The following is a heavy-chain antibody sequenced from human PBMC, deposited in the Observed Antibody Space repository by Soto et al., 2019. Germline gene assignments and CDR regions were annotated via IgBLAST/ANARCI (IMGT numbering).Heavy chain of an antibody. D-gene: IGHD3-16*02. Sequence: EVQLMESGGGLVQPGGSLRLSCACSGFTLSMSAVNWVRQAPGKGLEWVAYISDSGDRTYYADSVKGRFTISRDRSKNTGSLQMDSLRAEDTAVYYCAKDRGIIVKAGDAFDVWGQWTKVTVSS. J-gene: IGHJ3*01. CDR2: ISDSGDRT. CDR3: AKDRGIIVKAGDAFDV. V-gene: IGHV3-23*01. CDR1: GFTLSMSA.